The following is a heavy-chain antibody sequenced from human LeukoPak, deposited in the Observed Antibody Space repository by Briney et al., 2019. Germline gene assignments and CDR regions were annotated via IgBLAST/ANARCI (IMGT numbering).Heavy chain of an antibody. CDR2: ISSSGSTI. D-gene: IGHD3-10*01. Sequence: PGGSLRLSCAASGFTFNTYGMSWVRQAPGKGLEWVSYISSSGSTIYYADSVKGRFTISRDNAKNSLYLQMNSLRAEDTAVYYCARAMVRGVIGWYFDLWGRGTLVTVSS. CDR1: GFTFNTYG. V-gene: IGHV3-48*04. J-gene: IGHJ2*01. CDR3: ARAMVRGVIGWYFDL.